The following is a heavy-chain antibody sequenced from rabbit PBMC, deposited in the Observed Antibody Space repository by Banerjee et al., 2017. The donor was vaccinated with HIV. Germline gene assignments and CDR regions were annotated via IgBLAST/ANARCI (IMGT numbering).Heavy chain of an antibody. V-gene: IGHV1S45*01. CDR3: ARSTAGVGGYLGL. CDR2: IYISSGST. CDR1: GFDFSSYG. D-gene: IGHD1-1*01. Sequence: QEQLVESGGGLVQPGGSLKLFCKASGFDFSSYGVSWVRQAPGKGLEWIACIYISSGSTYYASWAKGRFTISKTSSTTVTLQMTSLTAADTATYFCARSTAGVGGYLGLWGQGTLVTVS. J-gene: IGHJ4*01.